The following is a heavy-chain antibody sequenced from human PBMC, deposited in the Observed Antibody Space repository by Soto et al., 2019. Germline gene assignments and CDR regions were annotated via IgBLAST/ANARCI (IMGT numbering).Heavy chain of an antibody. CDR3: ARSSGWPDY. V-gene: IGHV3-74*01. CDR1: GFTLSSYR. CDR2: INSDGSST. D-gene: IGHD6-19*01. Sequence: GGSLRLSCAASGFTLSSYRMHWVRQAPGKGLVWASRINSDGSSTTYADSVKGRFTISRDNAKNTLYLQMNSLRAEDTAVYYCARSSGWPDYWGQGTLVTVSS. J-gene: IGHJ4*02.